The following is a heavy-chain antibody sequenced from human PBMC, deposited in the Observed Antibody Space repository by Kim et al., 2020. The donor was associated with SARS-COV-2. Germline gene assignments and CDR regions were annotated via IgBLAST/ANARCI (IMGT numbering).Heavy chain of an antibody. CDR3: AKSGGGAPNLNWFDP. Sequence: QKFPGRVTISRDTSASTNYMELSSLGSEDTAVYYCAKSGGGAPNLNWFDPWGQGTLVTVSS. J-gene: IGHJ5*02. D-gene: IGHD3-10*01. V-gene: IGHV1-3*01.